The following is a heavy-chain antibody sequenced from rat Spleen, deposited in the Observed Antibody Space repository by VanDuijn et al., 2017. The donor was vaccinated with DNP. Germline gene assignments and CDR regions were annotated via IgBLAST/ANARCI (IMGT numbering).Heavy chain of an antibody. CDR3: VRWNSGHFDY. CDR1: GFTFSDYY. J-gene: IGHJ2*01. V-gene: IGHV5-22*01. CDR2: IRYDGGGT. D-gene: IGHD4-3*01. Sequence: EVQLVESGGGLVQPGGSMKLSCAASGFTFSDYYMAWVRQAPTKDLEWVAYIRYDGGGTKYADSVKGRFTISRDNAKNTLYLQMNSLRSEDMATYYCVRWNSGHFDYWGQGVMVTVSS.